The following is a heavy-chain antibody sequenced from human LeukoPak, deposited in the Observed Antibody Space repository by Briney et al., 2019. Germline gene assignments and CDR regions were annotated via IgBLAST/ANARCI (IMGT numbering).Heavy chain of an antibody. CDR1: SGYS. CDR3: AREGVGYGYFGYMDV. J-gene: IGHJ6*03. Sequence: HAGGSLRLSCTASSGYSMNWVRQAPGKGLEWVAYSSSASSTIYYADSVEGRFTISRDNAQNSLNLQMNSLRAEDTAVYYCAREGVGYGYFGYMDVWGKGTTVTVSS. V-gene: IGHV3-48*04. D-gene: IGHD5-18*01. CDR2: SSSASSTI.